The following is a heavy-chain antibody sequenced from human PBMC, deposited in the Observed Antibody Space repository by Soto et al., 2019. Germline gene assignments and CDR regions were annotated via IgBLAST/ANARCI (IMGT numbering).Heavy chain of an antibody. V-gene: IGHV4-61*01. CDR3: VRGEVTGVNRGVVTGWFDV. Sequence: QVQLQESGPRLVKPSETLSLTCNVSGASVISGSSDYWSWIRQPPGMGLEWIGYIFKGVNTNYNPAIERRVTISSDTSKNQLILKLASVTAADTAVYYCVRGEVTGVNRGVVTGWFDVWGQGALVTVSS. CDR2: IFKGVNT. J-gene: IGHJ5*02. D-gene: IGHD3-10*01. CDR1: GASVISGSSDY.